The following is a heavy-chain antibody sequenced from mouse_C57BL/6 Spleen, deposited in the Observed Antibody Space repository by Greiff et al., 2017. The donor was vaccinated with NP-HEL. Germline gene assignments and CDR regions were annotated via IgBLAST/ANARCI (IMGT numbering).Heavy chain of an antibody. CDR1: GFSFNTYA. V-gene: IGHV10-1*01. J-gene: IGHJ4*01. CDR2: IRSKSNNYAT. Sequence: EVQLVESGGGLVQPKGSLKLSCAASGFSFNTYAMNWVRQAPGKGLEWVARIRSKSNNYATYHDDSVKDRFTISRYDSECMLYLQMNNLKTEDKAMYYCVGRDSGYAMDYWGQGTSVTVSS. D-gene: IGHD3-1*01. CDR3: VGRDSGYAMDY.